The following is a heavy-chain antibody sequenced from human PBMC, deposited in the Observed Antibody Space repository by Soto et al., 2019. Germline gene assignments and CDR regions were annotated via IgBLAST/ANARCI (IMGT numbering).Heavy chain of an antibody. CDR2: IYYSGST. CDR1: GGSISSYY. V-gene: IGHV4-59*08. J-gene: IGHJ4*02. Sequence: QVQLQESGPGLVKPSETLSLTCTVSGGSISSYYWSWIRQPPGKGLEWIGYIYYSGSTNYNPSLKSRVTISVDTAKNQFSLKPSSVTAADTAVYYCARGEITYYYGSGSYYFDYWGQGTLVTVSS. D-gene: IGHD3-10*01. CDR3: ARGEITYYYGSGSYYFDY.